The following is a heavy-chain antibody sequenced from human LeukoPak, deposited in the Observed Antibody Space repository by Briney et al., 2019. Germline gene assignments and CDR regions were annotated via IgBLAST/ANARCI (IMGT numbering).Heavy chain of an antibody. CDR3: ARVTLNYYDSSGYQYYFDY. J-gene: IGHJ4*02. CDR2: IYYSGST. D-gene: IGHD3-22*01. Sequence: SETLSLTCTVSGGSISSYYWSWIRQPPGKGLEWIGYIYYSGSTNYNPSLKSRVTISVDTSKNQFSLKLSSVTAADTAVYYCARVTLNYYDSSGYQYYFDYWGQGTRVTVSS. CDR1: GGSISSYY. V-gene: IGHV4-59*01.